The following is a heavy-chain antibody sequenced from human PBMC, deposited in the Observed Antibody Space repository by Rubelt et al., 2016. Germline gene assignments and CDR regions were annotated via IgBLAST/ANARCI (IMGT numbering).Heavy chain of an antibody. CDR1: GGSISSNNW. CDR3: ARHYRISGRGFDP. CDR2: IFHSGST. V-gene: IGHV4-4*02. D-gene: IGHD3-16*02. J-gene: IGHJ5*02. Sequence: GGSISSNNWWIWLRQPPGKGLEWIGEIFHSGSTTYNPSLKSRVTISVDNSKNQFSLNLYSVTAADTAVYYCARHYRISGRGFDPWGQGTLVTVSS.